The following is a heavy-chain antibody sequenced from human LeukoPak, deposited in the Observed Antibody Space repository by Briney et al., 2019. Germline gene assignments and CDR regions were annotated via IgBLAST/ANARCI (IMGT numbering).Heavy chain of an antibody. CDR3: TRAGRSFDY. J-gene: IGHJ4*02. V-gene: IGHV3-7*01. Sequence: GGSLRLSCAASGFTFSAFWMSWVRQASGKGLEWVASIKVDGSDKYYVDSVKGRFTISRDNAKSSLFLQMSSLRVEDTAVYYCTRAGRSFDYWGQGALVTISS. CDR1: GFTFSAFW. CDR2: IKVDGSDK.